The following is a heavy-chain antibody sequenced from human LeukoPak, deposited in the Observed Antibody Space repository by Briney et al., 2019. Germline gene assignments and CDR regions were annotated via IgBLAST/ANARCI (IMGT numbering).Heavy chain of an antibody. CDR1: GGSISSGSYY. CDR3: ARGEDGTGDYRPTYFDS. J-gene: IGHJ4*02. D-gene: IGHD4-17*01. Sequence: PSQTLSLTCTVSGGSISSGSYYWSWIRQPAGKGLEWIGRIYTSGSTNYNPSLKSRVTISVDTSKNQFSLKLSSVTAADTAVYYCARGEDGTGDYRPTYFDSWGQGTLVTVSS. V-gene: IGHV4-61*02. CDR2: IYTSGST.